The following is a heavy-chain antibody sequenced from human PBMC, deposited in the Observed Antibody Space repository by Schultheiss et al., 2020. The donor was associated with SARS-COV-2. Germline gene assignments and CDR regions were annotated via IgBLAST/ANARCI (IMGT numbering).Heavy chain of an antibody. CDR1: GFTFSDHY. CDR3: ASLGGDYGDYIYYYYGMDV. CDR2: IKQDGSEK. V-gene: IGHV3-7*01. J-gene: IGHJ6*02. D-gene: IGHD4-17*01. Sequence: GGSLRLSCAASGFTFSDHYMSWIRQAPGKGLEWVANIKQDGSEKYYVDSVKGRFTISRDNSRNTLYLQMNSLKPEDTAVHYCASLGGDYGDYIYYYYGMDVWGQGTTVTVSS.